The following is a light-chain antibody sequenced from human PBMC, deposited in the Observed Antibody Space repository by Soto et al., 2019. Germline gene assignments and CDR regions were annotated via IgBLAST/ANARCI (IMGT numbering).Light chain of an antibody. CDR2: AAS. Sequence: IQMTQAPSSLSASVGDRVTISCRASQSIRNYVSWYQQKPETAPKLLIRAASTLQSGVPSRFSGSGSGTDFTLTISSLQIEDFATYFCQQTDSTPQTFGQGTNVEI. CDR3: QQTDSTPQT. CDR1: QSIRNY. V-gene: IGKV1-39*01. J-gene: IGKJ1*01.